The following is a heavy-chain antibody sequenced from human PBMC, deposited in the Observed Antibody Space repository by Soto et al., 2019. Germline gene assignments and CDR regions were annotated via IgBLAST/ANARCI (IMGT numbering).Heavy chain of an antibody. CDR3: ARGGSSGVTRWFDP. CDR2: INPNSGGT. D-gene: IGHD6-19*01. V-gene: IGHV1-2*02. J-gene: IGHJ5*02. Sequence: ASVKVSCKASGYTFTGYYMHWLRQAPGQGLEWMGWINPNSGGTNYAQKFQGRVTMTRDTSISTAYMELSRLRSDDTAVYYCARGGSSGVTRWFDPWGQGTLVTVSS. CDR1: GYTFTGYY.